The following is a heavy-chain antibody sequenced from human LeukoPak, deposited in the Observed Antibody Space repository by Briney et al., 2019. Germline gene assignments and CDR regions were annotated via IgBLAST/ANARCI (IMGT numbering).Heavy chain of an antibody. J-gene: IGHJ4*02. Sequence: PGGSLRLSCEDSGFTFRSYEMNWVRQAPGKGLEWVSAISGSGGSTYYADSVKGRFTISRDNSKNTLYLQMNSLRAEDTAVYYCAKEVSLFGAHYYFDYWGQGTLVTVSS. CDR3: AKEVSLFGAHYYFDY. D-gene: IGHD3-16*01. CDR2: ISGSGGST. CDR1: GFTFRSYE. V-gene: IGHV3-23*01.